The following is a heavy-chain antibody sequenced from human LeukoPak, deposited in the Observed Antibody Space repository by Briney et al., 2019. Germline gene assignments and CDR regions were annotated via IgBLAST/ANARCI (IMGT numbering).Heavy chain of an antibody. V-gene: IGHV4-34*01. D-gene: IGHD6-13*01. J-gene: IGHJ5*02. CDR1: GGSFSGYY. CDR3: ATRGSVPGIAAAGTA. CDR2: INHSGST. Sequence: SETLSLTRAVYGGSFSGYYWSWIRQPPGKGLEWIGEINHSGSTNYNPSLKSRVTISVDTSKNQFSPKLSSVTAADTAVYYCATRGSVPGIAAAGTAWGQGTLVTVSS.